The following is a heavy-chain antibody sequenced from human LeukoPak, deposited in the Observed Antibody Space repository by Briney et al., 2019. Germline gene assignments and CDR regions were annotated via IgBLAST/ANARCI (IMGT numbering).Heavy chain of an antibody. J-gene: IGHJ1*01. D-gene: IGHD2-15*01. V-gene: IGHV1-69*02. Sequence: GASVKVSCKASGYTFTGYYMHWVRQAPGQGLEWMGRIIPILGIANYAQKFQGRVTITADKSTSTAYMELSSLRSEDTAVYYCACLGDSCGPKHFQHWGQGTLVTVSS. CDR2: IIPILGIA. CDR1: GYTFTGYY. CDR3: ACLGDSCGPKHFQH.